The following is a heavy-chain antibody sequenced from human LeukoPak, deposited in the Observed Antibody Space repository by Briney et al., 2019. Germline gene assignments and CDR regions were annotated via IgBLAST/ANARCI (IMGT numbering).Heavy chain of an antibody. J-gene: IGHJ6*03. Sequence: ASVTVSCKASGYTFTSYDINRVRQATGQGLEWMGWMNPNSGNTGYAQKFQGRVTMTRNTSISTAYMELSSLRSGDTAVYYCARGRYGSGSYSYYYYMDVWGKGTTVTVSS. CDR3: ARGRYGSGSYSYYYYMDV. D-gene: IGHD3-10*01. CDR1: GYTFTSYD. CDR2: MNPNSGNT. V-gene: IGHV1-8*01.